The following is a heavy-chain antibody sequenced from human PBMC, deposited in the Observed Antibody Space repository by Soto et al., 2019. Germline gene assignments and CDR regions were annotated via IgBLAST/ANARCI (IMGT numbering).Heavy chain of an antibody. CDR3: AGSGLGYCSGGSCYPKSPDYYYYYMDV. Sequence: QVQLVQSGAEVKKPGSSVKVSCTASGGTFSSYTISWVRQAPGQGLEWMGRIIPILGIANYAQKFQGRGTITADKSTSTAYMERSSLRSEDTAVYYCAGSGLGYCSGGSCYPKSPDYYYYYMDVWGKGTTVTVSS. D-gene: IGHD2-15*01. CDR1: GGTFSSYT. J-gene: IGHJ6*03. CDR2: IIPILGIA. V-gene: IGHV1-69*02.